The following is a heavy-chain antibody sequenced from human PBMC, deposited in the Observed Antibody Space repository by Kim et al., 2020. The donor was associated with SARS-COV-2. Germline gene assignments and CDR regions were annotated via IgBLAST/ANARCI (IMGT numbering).Heavy chain of an antibody. J-gene: IGHJ6*03. V-gene: IGHV3-11*01. CDR3: ARLPVDYYYYMDV. CDR2: ISSSSITI. Sequence: LSLTCAASGFTFSDYYMSWIRQAPGKGLEWVSYISSSSITIYYTDSVKGRFTISRDNAKNSLYLQMNSLRAEDTAVYYCARLPVDYYYYMDVWGKGTTVTVSS. CDR1: GFTFSDYY.